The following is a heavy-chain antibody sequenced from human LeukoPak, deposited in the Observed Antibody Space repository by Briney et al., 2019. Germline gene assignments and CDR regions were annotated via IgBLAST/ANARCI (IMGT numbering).Heavy chain of an antibody. D-gene: IGHD2-2*01. CDR3: AKDIVVVPALMYGMDV. J-gene: IGHJ6*02. CDR1: GFTFSSYF. CDR2: ISSNGSIT. Sequence: GGSLRLSCAASGFTFSSYFMHWVRQAPGRGPEYVSVISSNGSITDYANPVKGRFTISRDNSKNTLYLQMNSLRAEDTAVYYCAKDIVVVPALMYGMDVWGQGTTVTVSS. V-gene: IGHV3-64*04.